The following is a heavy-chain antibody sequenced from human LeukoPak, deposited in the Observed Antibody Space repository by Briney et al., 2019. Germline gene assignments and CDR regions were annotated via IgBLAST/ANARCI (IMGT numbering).Heavy chain of an antibody. CDR3: ARLGGLERPLDY. J-gene: IGHJ4*02. Sequence: GASLQISCKGSGSIFTSYWISWVRQLPGKGLEWMGRIDPSDSYTNYSPSFQGHVTISADKSISTAYLQWSSLKASDTAMYYCARLGGLERPLDYWGQGTLVTVSS. V-gene: IGHV5-10-1*01. D-gene: IGHD1-1*01. CDR2: IDPSDSYT. CDR1: GSIFTSYW.